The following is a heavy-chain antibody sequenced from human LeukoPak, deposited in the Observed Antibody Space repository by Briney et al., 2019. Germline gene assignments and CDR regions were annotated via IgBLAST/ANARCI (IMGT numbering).Heavy chain of an antibody. CDR3: ARGRDDWNTDIHFDY. D-gene: IGHD1/OR15-1a*01. J-gene: IGHJ4*02. V-gene: IGHV4-34*01. CDR2: INHSGST. CDR1: GGSFSGYY. Sequence: SETLSLTCAVYGGSFSGYYWSWIRQPPGKGLEWIGEINHSGSTNYNPSLKSRVTISVDTSKNQFSLKLSSVTAADTAVYYCARGRDDWNTDIHFDYWGQGTLVTVSS.